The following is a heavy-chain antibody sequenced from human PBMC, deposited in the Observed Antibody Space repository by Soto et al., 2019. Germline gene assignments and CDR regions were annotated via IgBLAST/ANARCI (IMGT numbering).Heavy chain of an antibody. CDR1: GFTFDDYA. CDR3: ARAYYYDTSGFWGFDY. CDR2: ISWNSGSI. J-gene: IGHJ4*02. Sequence: PGGSLRLSCAASGFTFDDYAMHWVRQAPGKGLEWVSGISWNSGSIGYADSVKGRFTISGDNAKNSLYLQMNSLRAEDTALYYCARAYYYDTSGFWGFDYWGQGTLVTVSS. V-gene: IGHV3-9*01. D-gene: IGHD3-22*01.